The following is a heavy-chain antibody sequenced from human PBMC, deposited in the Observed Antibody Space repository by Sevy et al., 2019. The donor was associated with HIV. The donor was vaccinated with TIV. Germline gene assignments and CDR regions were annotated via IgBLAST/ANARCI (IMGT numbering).Heavy chain of an antibody. Sequence: GESLKISCAASGFSLTTSDMHWVRQAPGKGLEWVAYVRNDGSNKYYADSVRDGFTISRDSPKNTLYLQMNSLRDEDTAIYYCARGRKTTEEWLEELDYYYGLDVWGQGTTVTVSS. D-gene: IGHD2-8*01. V-gene: IGHV3-30*02. CDR3: ARGRKTTEEWLEELDYYYGLDV. J-gene: IGHJ6*02. CDR2: VRNDGSNK. CDR1: GFSLTTSD.